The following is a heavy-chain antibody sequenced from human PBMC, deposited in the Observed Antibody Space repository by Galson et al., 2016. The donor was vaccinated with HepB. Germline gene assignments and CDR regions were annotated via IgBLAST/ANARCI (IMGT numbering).Heavy chain of an antibody. Sequence: SVKVSCKASGYPFTTCAINWVRQAPGQGLEWLGWTDLKSGFTANAQKFQGRVTITSDTSISTAYMELSGLRTEDTAVYYCARAGTIGDGMDVWGQGTTVTVSS. V-gene: IGHV1-8*01. CDR3: ARAGTIGDGMDV. CDR1: GYPFTTCA. J-gene: IGHJ6*02. D-gene: IGHD3-16*01. CDR2: TDLKSGFT.